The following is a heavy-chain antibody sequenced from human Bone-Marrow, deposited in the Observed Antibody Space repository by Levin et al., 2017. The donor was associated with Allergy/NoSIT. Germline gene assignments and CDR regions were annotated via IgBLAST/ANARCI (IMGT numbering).Heavy chain of an antibody. CDR3: AKGSGELDY. V-gene: IGHV3-30*18. D-gene: IGHD3-10*01. CDR2: ISYDGTNK. Sequence: SCAASGLNFRSHGMHWVRQAPGKGLEWVAVISYDGTNKYYADSVKGRFTISRDNSNNTLYLQMNSLRGEDTAVYYCAKGSGELDYWGQGTLVTVSS. J-gene: IGHJ4*02. CDR1: GLNFRSHG.